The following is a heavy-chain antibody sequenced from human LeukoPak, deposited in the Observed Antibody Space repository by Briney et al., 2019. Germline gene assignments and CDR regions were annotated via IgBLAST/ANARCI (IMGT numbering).Heavy chain of an antibody. CDR1: GFTVSSNY. D-gene: IGHD2-21*02. Sequence: GGSLRLSCAASGFTVSSNYMSWVRQAPGKGLEWVSVIYSGGSTYYADSVKGRFTISRDNSKNTLYLQMNSLRAEGTAVYYCARVDLMTADYWGQGTLVTVSS. V-gene: IGHV3-53*01. CDR2: IYSGGST. J-gene: IGHJ4*02. CDR3: ARVDLMTADY.